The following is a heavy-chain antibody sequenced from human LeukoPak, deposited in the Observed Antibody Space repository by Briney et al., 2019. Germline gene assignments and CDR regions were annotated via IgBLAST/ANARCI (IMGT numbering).Heavy chain of an antibody. V-gene: IGHV3-21*05. D-gene: IGHD6-19*01. J-gene: IGHJ2*01. CDR1: GFTFSTYS. Sequence: GGSLRLSCAASGFTFSTYSMNWVRQAPGKGLEWVSYISSSSSYTNYADSVKGRFTISRDNAKNSLYLQMNSLRAEDTAVYYCARPYSSGWYGGFDLWGRGTLVTVSS. CDR3: ARPYSSGWYGGFDL. CDR2: ISSSSSYT.